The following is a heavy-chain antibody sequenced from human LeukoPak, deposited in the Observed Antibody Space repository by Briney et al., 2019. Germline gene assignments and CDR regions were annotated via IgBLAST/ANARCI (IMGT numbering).Heavy chain of an antibody. CDR1: GGSFSGYY. J-gene: IGHJ4*02. CDR3: ARGRIRAVATINY. D-gene: IGHD5-24*01. V-gene: IGHV4-34*01. CDR2: INHSGST. Sequence: SETLSLTCAVYGGSFSGYYWSWIRHPPGKGLEWIGEINHSGSTNYNPSLKSRVTISVDTSKNQFSLKLSSVTAADTAVYYCARGRIRAVATINYWGQGTLVTVSS.